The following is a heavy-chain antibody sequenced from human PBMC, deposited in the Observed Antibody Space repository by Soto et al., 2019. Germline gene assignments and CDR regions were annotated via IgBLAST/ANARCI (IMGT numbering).Heavy chain of an antibody. J-gene: IGHJ4*02. CDR1: GFTFSSYA. Sequence: EVQLLESRGGLVQPGGSLRLSCAASGFTFSSYAMSWVRQAPGKGLEWVSAISGSGGSTYYADSVKGRFTISRDNSKNTLYLQLNRLRAEDTAVYYCAKCTGRGYAVDYWGQGTLVTVSS. D-gene: IGHD5-12*01. V-gene: IGHV3-23*01. CDR2: ISGSGGST. CDR3: AKCTGRGYAVDY.